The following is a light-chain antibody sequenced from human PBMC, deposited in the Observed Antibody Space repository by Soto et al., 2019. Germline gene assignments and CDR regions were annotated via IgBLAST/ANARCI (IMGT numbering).Light chain of an antibody. V-gene: IGLV2-14*01. CDR1: SSDIGGYNA. CDR2: EVT. Sequence: QSVLTQPASVSGSPGQTITISCTGTSSDIGGYNAVSWYQHHPGKAPKLIIYEVTHRPSGVSDRFSASMSGNTASLTISGLQAEDEADYYCNSFRVSHLYVFGTGTKLTVL. CDR3: NSFRVSHLYV. J-gene: IGLJ1*01.